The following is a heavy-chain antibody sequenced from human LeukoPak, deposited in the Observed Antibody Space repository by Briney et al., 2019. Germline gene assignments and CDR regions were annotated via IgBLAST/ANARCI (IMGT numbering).Heavy chain of an antibody. CDR2: ISGSGGST. J-gene: IGHJ4*02. Sequence: PGGSLRLSCAASGFTFSSYAMSWVRQAPGKGLEWVSAISGSGGSTYYADSAKGRFTISRDNSKNTLYLQMNSLRAEDTAVYYCAKDRHSTIFGVVIIPVSHFDYWGQGTLVTVSS. V-gene: IGHV3-23*01. CDR3: AKDRHSTIFGVVIIPVSHFDY. D-gene: IGHD3-3*01. CDR1: GFTFSSYA.